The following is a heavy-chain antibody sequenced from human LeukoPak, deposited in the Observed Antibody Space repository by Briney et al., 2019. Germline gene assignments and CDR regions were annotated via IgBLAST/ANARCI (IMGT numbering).Heavy chain of an antibody. J-gene: IGHJ4*02. D-gene: IGHD3-10*01. CDR2: ISGSAGRT. V-gene: IGHV3-23*01. CDR3: VKDSLGSGIPLFDY. CDR1: GYTFSSYA. Sequence: GGSLRLSCAASGYTFSSYAMTWVRQAPGKGLEWVSTISGSAGRTYYADSVKGRFTISRDNSKNTLYLQLNNLRAEDTAVYYCVKDSLGSGIPLFDYWGQGTLVTVSS.